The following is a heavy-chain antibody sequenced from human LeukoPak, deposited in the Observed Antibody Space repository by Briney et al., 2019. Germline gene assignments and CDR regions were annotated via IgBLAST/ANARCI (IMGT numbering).Heavy chain of an antibody. CDR2: ISGSGSII. Sequence: GGSLRLSCAASGFTFSSFGMSWVRQAPGKGLEWVSTISGSGSIIDYADSVKGRFTISRDNSKNAMYLQMNSLRAEDTAIFYCARVVNSTSWFIDYWGQGTLVTVSS. J-gene: IGHJ4*02. V-gene: IGHV3-23*01. D-gene: IGHD6-13*01. CDR1: GFTFSSFG. CDR3: ARVVNSTSWFIDY.